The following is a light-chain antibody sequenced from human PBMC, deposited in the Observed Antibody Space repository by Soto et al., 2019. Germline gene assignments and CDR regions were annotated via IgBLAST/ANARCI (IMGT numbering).Light chain of an antibody. CDR3: QQRSSWRVT. Sequence: EIVLTQFPATLSLSPGERATLSCRASQSVSTFLAWYQQKPGQAPRLVVYDASKRATGIPARFSVSGSGTDFTLTISSLEPEDFAVYYCQQRSSWRVTFGGGTKVESK. V-gene: IGKV3-11*01. CDR1: QSVSTF. CDR2: DAS. J-gene: IGKJ4*01.